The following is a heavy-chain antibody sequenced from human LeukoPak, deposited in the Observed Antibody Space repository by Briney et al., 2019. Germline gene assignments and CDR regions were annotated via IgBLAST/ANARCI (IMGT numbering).Heavy chain of an antibody. V-gene: IGHV3-74*01. J-gene: IGHJ4*02. CDR3: ARRALDYYDSSGYLDY. Sequence: GGSLRLSCAASGFTFSSYWMHWVRQAPGKGLVWVSRINSDGSSTSYADSVKGRFTISRDNAKDTLYLQMNSLRAEDTAVYYCARRALDYYDSSGYLDYWGQGTLVTVSS. CDR1: GFTFSSYW. D-gene: IGHD3-22*01. CDR2: INSDGSST.